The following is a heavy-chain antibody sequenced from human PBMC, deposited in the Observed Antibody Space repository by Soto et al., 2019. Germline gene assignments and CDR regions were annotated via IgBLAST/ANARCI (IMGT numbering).Heavy chain of an antibody. D-gene: IGHD3-3*01. V-gene: IGHV1-46*01. CDR2: INPHGGST. J-gene: IGHJ5*02. CDR3: ARSSGGNFGIIIEGSNWFDP. CDR1: GYTFTSYY. Sequence: ASVKVSCKAPGYTFTSYYLNWVRQAPGQGLEWMGVINPHGGSTKYAQKFQGRITMTRDTSRSTVYMELSSLRSDDTAIYYCARSSGGNFGIIIEGSNWFDPWGQGTLVTVSS.